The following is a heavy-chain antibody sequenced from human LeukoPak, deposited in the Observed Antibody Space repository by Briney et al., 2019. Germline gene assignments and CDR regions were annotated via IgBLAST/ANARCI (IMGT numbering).Heavy chain of an antibody. Sequence: GRSLRLSCAASGFTFDDYATHWVRQAPGKGLEGVSGISWNGGTIGYADSVKGRFTISRDNAKNSLYLQMNSLRVEDTALYYCAKSSTSWYDPFFEYWGQGTLVTVSS. CDR1: GFTFDDYA. CDR3: AKSSTSWYDPFFEY. CDR2: ISWNGGTI. V-gene: IGHV3-9*01. D-gene: IGHD6-13*01. J-gene: IGHJ4*02.